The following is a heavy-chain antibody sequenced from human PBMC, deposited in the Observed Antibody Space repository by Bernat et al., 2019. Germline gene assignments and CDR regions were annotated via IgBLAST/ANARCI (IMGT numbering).Heavy chain of an antibody. J-gene: IGHJ5*02. CDR1: GFTFSRHA. D-gene: IGHD3-10*01. CDR3: AKGEDATMVQGLILGLDH. CDR2: ISGSGSET. Sequence: EVQLVESGGGLVQPGGSLRLSCVGSGFTFSRHAMSWVRQAPGKGLEWVSAISGSGSETYYADSVKGRFTISRDNSRNTLYVQMNRLRAEDTAVYYCAKGEDATMVQGLILGLDHWGQGTLVTVSS. V-gene: IGHV3-23*04.